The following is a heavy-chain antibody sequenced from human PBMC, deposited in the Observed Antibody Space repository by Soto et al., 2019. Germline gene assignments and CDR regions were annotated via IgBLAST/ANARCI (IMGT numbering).Heavy chain of an antibody. CDR1: GFTFSSYG. CDR3: AKDHRYYSSSPTGYFEY. J-gene: IGHJ4*02. CDR2: ISYDGSNK. D-gene: IGHD6-6*01. Sequence: PGGSLRLSCAASGFTFSSYGMHWVRQAPGKGLEWVAVISYDGSNKYYADSVKGRFTISRDNSKNTLYLQMNSLRAEDTAVYYCAKDHRYYSSSPTGYFEYWGQGTLVTGS. V-gene: IGHV3-30*18.